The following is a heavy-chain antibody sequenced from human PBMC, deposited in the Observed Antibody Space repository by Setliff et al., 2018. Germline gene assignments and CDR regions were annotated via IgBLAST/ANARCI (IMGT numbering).Heavy chain of an antibody. CDR3: ARMSGFQYIDV. Sequence: PSETLSLTCTVSGDSISSRRNYWGWFRQPAGKELEWIGQIYTSWSTNYNPSLKSRVTISLDTSKNQFSLSLTSVTAEGTAVYYCARMSGFQYIDVWDKGTTVTVSS. J-gene: IGHJ6*03. CDR2: IYTSWST. CDR1: GDSISSRRNY. V-gene: IGHV4-61*09. D-gene: IGHD3-3*01.